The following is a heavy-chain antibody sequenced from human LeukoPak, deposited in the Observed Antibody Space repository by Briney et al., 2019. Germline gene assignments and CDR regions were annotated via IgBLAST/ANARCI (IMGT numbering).Heavy chain of an antibody. V-gene: IGHV3-30*04. D-gene: IGHD3-10*01. J-gene: IGHJ4*01. Sequence: PGGSLRLSCAASGFTLSSYAMHWVRQAPGKGLEWVAVISYDGSNKYYADSVKGRFTISRDNSKNTLYLQMNSLRAEDTAVYYCAGSFGDVKMFWGQGTLVTVSS. CDR1: GFTLSSYA. CDR3: AGSFGDVKMF. CDR2: ISYDGSNK.